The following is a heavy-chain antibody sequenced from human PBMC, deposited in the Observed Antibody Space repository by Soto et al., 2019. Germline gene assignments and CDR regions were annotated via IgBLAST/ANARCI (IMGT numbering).Heavy chain of an antibody. J-gene: IGHJ6*03. CDR2: ISGSGGST. CDR1: GFTFSSYA. D-gene: IGHD2-2*01. V-gene: IGHV3-23*01. Sequence: PGGSLRLSCAASGFTFSSYAMSWVRQAPGKGLEWVSAISGSGGSTYYADSVKGRFTISRDNSKNTLYLQMNSLRAEDTAVYYCAKADCSSTSCPTYYYYMDVWGKGTTVTVSS. CDR3: AKADCSSTSCPTYYYYMDV.